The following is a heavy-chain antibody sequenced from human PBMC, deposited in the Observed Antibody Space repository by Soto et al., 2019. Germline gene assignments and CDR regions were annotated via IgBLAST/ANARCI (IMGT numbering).Heavy chain of an antibody. D-gene: IGHD2-15*01. V-gene: IGHV1-2*04. Sequence: ASVKVSCKASGYTFTGYYMHWVRQAPGQGLEWMGWINPNSGGTNYAQKFQGWVTMTRDTSISTAYMELSRLRSDSTAVYYWARDAGGSMGNDAFDIWGQGTMVTVSS. CDR1: GYTFTGYY. CDR3: ARDAGGSMGNDAFDI. J-gene: IGHJ3*02. CDR2: INPNSGGT.